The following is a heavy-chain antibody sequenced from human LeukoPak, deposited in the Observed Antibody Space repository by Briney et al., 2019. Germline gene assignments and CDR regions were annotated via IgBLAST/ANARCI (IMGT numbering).Heavy chain of an antibody. D-gene: IGHD3-16*01. V-gene: IGHV4-4*07. Sequence: SETLSLTCTVSGGSISSYYCSWIRQPAGKGLEWIGRIYTSGSTNYNPSLKSRVTMSVDTSKNQFSLKLSSVTAADTAVYYCARSPLLREVEPHYGMDVWGQGTTVTVSS. J-gene: IGHJ6*02. CDR3: ARSPLLREVEPHYGMDV. CDR1: GGSISSYY. CDR2: IYTSGST.